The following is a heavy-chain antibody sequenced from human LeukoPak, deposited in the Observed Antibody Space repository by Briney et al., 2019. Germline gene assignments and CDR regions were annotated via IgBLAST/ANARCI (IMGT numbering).Heavy chain of an antibody. CDR3: ARDHDCSGGSCYAGC. CDR2: IYYSGST. D-gene: IGHD2-15*01. CDR1: GGSISSYY. Sequence: SETLSLTCTVSGGSISSYYWSWIRQPPGKGLEWIGYIYYSGSTYYNPSLKSRVTISVDTSKNQFSLKLSSVTAADTAVYYCARDHDCSGGSCYAGCWGQGTLVTVSS. J-gene: IGHJ4*02. V-gene: IGHV4-59*12.